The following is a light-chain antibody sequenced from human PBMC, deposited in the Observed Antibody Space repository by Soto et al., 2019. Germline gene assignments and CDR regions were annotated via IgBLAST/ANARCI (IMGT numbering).Light chain of an antibody. V-gene: IGKV3-15*01. Sequence: EIVMTRSPATLSVSPGERATLSCRASQSVSSSYLAWYQQKPGQAPRLLIYGASTRATDIPARFSGSGSGTEFTLTISSLQSEDFAVYYCQQYYNWPRTFGQGTKVGIK. CDR3: QQYYNWPRT. J-gene: IGKJ1*01. CDR1: QSVSSSY. CDR2: GAS.